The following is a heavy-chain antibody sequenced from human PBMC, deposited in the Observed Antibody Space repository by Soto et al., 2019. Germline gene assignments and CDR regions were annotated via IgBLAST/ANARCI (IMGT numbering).Heavy chain of an antibody. CDR2: LYYSGST. CDR3: ARGRATVTSYLYFDY. Sequence: TMSLTCTVSGGSISRGGDYWSWIRQHPGRGLEWIGYLYYSGSTYYTPSLKSRVTISVDTSKNHFSLKLSSVTAADTAVYYCARGRATVTSYLYFDYWGQGTLVTVSS. J-gene: IGHJ4*02. V-gene: IGHV4-31*03. CDR1: GGSISRGGDY. D-gene: IGHD4-17*01.